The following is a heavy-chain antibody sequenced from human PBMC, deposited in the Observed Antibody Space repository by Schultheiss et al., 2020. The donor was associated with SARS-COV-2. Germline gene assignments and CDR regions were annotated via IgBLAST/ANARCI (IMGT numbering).Heavy chain of an antibody. CDR1: GGSISSSSYY. Sequence: SQTLSLTCTVSGGSISSSSYYWSWIRQPPGKGLEWIGYIYYSGSTNYNPSLKSRVTISVDTSKNQFSLKLSSVTAADTAVYYCARGIDYDFWSGLDYFDYWGQGTLVTVSS. J-gene: IGHJ4*02. D-gene: IGHD3-3*01. CDR3: ARGIDYDFWSGLDYFDY. V-gene: IGHV4-61*01. CDR2: IYYSGST.